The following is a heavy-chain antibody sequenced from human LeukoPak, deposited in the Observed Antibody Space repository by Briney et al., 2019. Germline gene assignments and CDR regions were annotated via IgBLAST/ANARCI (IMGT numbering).Heavy chain of an antibody. Sequence: PGGSLRLSCAASGLTFSSYWMSWVRQAPGKGLEWVANIKQDGSQKYYVDSVRGRFTISRDNAKNSLYLQMNSLRVEDTAAYYCARGEYYYDGGYWGQGTLVTVSS. CDR2: IKQDGSQK. V-gene: IGHV3-7*03. D-gene: IGHD3-22*01. CDR3: ARGEYYYDGGY. CDR1: GLTFSSYW. J-gene: IGHJ4*02.